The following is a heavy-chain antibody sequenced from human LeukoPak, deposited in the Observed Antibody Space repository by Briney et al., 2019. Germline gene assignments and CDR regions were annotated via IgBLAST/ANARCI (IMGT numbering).Heavy chain of an antibody. CDR3: ARIGNNWNFDY. CDR2: IRNKANSYTT. V-gene: IGHV3-72*01. D-gene: IGHD1-20*01. CDR1: GFTFSDHY. Sequence: PGGSLRLSCAASGFTFSDHYMDWVRQAPGKGLEWVGRIRNKANSYTTEYAASVKGRFTLSRDDSKNSLYLQMNSLKTEDTAVYYCARIGNNWNFDYWGQGTLVTVSS. J-gene: IGHJ4*02.